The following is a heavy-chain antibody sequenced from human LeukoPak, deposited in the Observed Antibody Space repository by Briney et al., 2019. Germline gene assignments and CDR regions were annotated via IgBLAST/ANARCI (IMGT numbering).Heavy chain of an antibody. CDR2: FDPEDGET. D-gene: IGHD5-24*01. J-gene: IGHJ3*02. Sequence: ASVKVSCKVSGYTLTELSMHWVRQAPGKGLEWMGGFDPEDGETIYAQKFQGRVTMTEDTSTDTAYMELSSLRSEDTAVYYCARNIQDGYNSLGAFDIWGQGTMVTVSS. CDR1: GYTLTELS. V-gene: IGHV1-24*01. CDR3: ARNIQDGYNSLGAFDI.